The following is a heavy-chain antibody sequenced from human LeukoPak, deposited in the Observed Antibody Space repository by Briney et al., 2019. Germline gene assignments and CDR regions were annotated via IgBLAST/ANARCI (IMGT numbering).Heavy chain of an antibody. V-gene: IGHV1-8*01. CDR1: GYNFNRND. D-gene: IGHD5-18*01. CDR3: ARDDSYGPNYYYYYYMDV. Sequence: ASVKVSCKASGYNFNRNDINWVRQATGQGLEWMGWMNPSSGNGASAQSFQGRVTLTRDTSINTVYMELSVLRSDDTAVYYCARDDSYGPNYYYYYYMDVWGKGTTVTVSS. CDR2: MNPSSGNG. J-gene: IGHJ6*03.